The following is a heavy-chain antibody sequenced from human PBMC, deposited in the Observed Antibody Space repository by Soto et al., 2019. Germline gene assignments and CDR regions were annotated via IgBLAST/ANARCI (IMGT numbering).Heavy chain of an antibody. CDR3: VREFSGGYFDY. Sequence: QVQLVQSGAEVKKPGASVRLSCKASGYTFTSYYVHWVRQAPGQGLEWMGIINCNSGGTNYAQKFQGRVTMTRATSTNTVYMDLSSLGSEDTAVYYCVREFSGGYFDYWGQGTLVTVSS. V-gene: IGHV1-46*01. CDR1: GYTFTSYY. J-gene: IGHJ4*02. D-gene: IGHD3-10*01. CDR2: INCNSGGT.